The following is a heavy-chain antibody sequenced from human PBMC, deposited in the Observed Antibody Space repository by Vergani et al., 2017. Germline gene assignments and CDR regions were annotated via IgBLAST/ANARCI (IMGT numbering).Heavy chain of an antibody. Sequence: QVQLVQSGAEVKKPGSSVKDSCKASGGTFSSYAISWVRQAPGQGLEWMGRIIPIFGTANYAQKFQGRVTITADESTSTAYMALSSLRSEDTAVYYCARGTSVGSGSYYLQADTSYYYYGMDVWGQ. CDR1: GGTFSSYA. V-gene: IGHV1-69*13. J-gene: IGHJ6*02. CDR2: IIPIFGTA. CDR3: ARGTSVGSGSYYLQADTSYYYYGMDV. D-gene: IGHD3-10*01.